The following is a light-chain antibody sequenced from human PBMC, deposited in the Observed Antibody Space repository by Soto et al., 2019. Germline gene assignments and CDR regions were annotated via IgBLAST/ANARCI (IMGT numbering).Light chain of an antibody. Sequence: EIVMTQSPATLSVSPGGRATLSCRASQSLSTNLVWYQQRPGQAPRLLIYGASTRATGIPARLSASGSGTEFTLTISSLQSEDFAVYYCHQYSKWWTFGQATKVDIK. V-gene: IGKV3-15*01. CDR3: HQYSKWWT. CDR1: QSLSTN. CDR2: GAS. J-gene: IGKJ1*01.